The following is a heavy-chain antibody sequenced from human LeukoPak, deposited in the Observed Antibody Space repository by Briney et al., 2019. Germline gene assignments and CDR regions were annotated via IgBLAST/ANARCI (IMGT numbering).Heavy chain of an antibody. CDR3: ARGAPGIAAAGITFDY. V-gene: IGHV4-61*03. J-gene: IGHJ4*02. Sequence: PSETLSLTCTVSGDSVSNGNYYWSWLRQPPGKALEWIGYIYYTGNTYYNPSLEGRVTISVDTSRNHFSVKLSSVTAADTAVYYCARGAPGIAAAGITFDYWGQGTLVTVSS. CDR1: GDSVSNGNYY. D-gene: IGHD6-13*01. CDR2: IYYTGNT.